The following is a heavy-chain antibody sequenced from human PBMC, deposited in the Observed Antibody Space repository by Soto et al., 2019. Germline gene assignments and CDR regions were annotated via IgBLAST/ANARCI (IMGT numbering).Heavy chain of an antibody. CDR1: GFTFSSYG. CDR2: IWYDGSNK. D-gene: IGHD6-13*01. Sequence: PGGSLRLSCAASGFTFSSYGMHWVRQAPGKGLEWVAVIWYDGSNKYYADSVKGRFTISRDNSKNTLYLQMNSLRAEDTAVYYCARPYSSSWSFDYWGQGTLVTVSS. J-gene: IGHJ4*02. CDR3: ARPYSSSWSFDY. V-gene: IGHV3-33*01.